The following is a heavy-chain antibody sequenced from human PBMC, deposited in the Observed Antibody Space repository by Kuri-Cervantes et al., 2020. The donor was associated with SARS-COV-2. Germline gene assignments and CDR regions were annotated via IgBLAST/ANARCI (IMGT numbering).Heavy chain of an antibody. Sequence: GGSLRLSCKGSGYSFTTYWSGWVRQIPGKGLEWMGIIYPGDSDTRYSPSFQGQVTISADKSIRTAFLQWSSLKASDTAIYYCARRAYGDQVDYYYMDVWGKGTAVTVSS. CDR1: GYSFTTYW. CDR2: IYPGDSDT. J-gene: IGHJ6*03. D-gene: IGHD4-17*01. V-gene: IGHV5-51*01. CDR3: ARRAYGDQVDYYYMDV.